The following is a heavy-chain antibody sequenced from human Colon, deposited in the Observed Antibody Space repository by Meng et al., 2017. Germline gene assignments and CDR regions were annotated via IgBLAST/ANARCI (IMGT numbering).Heavy chain of an antibody. J-gene: IGHJ1*01. Sequence: ASVKVSCKASGYTFTSYDINWVRQATGQGLEWMGWMNPNSGNTGYAQKFQGRVTMTRNTSIRTAYMELSSLRSEDTAVYYCARGPMVSQYFHHWGQGTLVTVSS. D-gene: IGHD2-8*01. CDR1: GYTFTSYD. CDR2: MNPNSGNT. V-gene: IGHV1-8*01. CDR3: ARGPMVSQYFHH.